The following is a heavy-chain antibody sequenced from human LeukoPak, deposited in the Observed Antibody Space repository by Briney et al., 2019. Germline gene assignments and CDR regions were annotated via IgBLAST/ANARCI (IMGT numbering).Heavy chain of an antibody. CDR2: IYYSGST. D-gene: IGHD6-19*01. CDR1: GGSISSSSYY. V-gene: IGHV4-61*05. Sequence: PSETLSLTCTVSGGSISSSSYYWGWIRQPPGKGLEWIGYIYYSGSTNYNPSLKSRVTISVNTSKNQFSLKLSSVTAADTAVYYCARTSAIAVAGTTYDFPFLFDYWGQGTLVTVSS. J-gene: IGHJ4*02. CDR3: ARTSAIAVAGTTYDFPFLFDY.